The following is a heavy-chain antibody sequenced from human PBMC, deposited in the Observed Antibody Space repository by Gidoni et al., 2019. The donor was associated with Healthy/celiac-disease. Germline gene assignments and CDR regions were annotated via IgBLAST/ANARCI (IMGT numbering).Heavy chain of an antibody. D-gene: IGHD1-26*01. V-gene: IGHV4-59*08. CDR1: GGSISSYY. Sequence: QVQLQESGPGLVKPSETLSLTCPVSGGSISSYYWSWIRQPPGKGLEWIGYIYYSGSTNYNPSLKSRVTISVDTSKNQFSLKLSSVTAADTAVYYCARTRIVGTTKYYFDYWGQGTLVTVSS. CDR2: IYYSGST. CDR3: ARTRIVGTTKYYFDY. J-gene: IGHJ4*02.